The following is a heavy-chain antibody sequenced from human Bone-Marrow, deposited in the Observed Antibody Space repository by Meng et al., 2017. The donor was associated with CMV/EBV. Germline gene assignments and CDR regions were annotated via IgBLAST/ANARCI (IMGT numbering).Heavy chain of an antibody. CDR1: GFTFSSYE. D-gene: IGHD2-2*01. J-gene: IGHJ4*02. CDR2: IRYDGSNK. CDR3: AKDQGEKYCSSTSCHSYFDY. Sequence: GESLKISCAASGFTFSSYEMNWVRQAPGKGLEWVAFIRYDGSNKYYADSVKGRFTISRDNSKNTLYLQMNSLRAEDTAVYYCAKDQGEKYCSSTSCHSYFDYWGQGTLVTVSS. V-gene: IGHV3-30*02.